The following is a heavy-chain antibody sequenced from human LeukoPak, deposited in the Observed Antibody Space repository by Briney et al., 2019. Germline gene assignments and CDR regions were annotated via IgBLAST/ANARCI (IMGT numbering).Heavy chain of an antibody. CDR2: FDPEDGET. V-gene: IGHV1-24*01. CDR1: GYTLTELS. J-gene: IGHJ4*02. CDR3: ARDSQGYSYGTGWVPDY. Sequence: ASVKVSCKVSGYTLTELSMHWVRQAPGKGLEWMGGFDPEDGETIYAQKFQGRVTITADESTSTAYMELSSLRSEDTAVYYCARDSQGYSYGTGWVPDYWGQGTLVTVSS. D-gene: IGHD5-18*01.